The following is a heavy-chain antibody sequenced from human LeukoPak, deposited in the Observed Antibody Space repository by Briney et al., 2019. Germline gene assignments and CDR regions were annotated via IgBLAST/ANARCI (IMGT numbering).Heavy chain of an antibody. V-gene: IGHV5-51*01. J-gene: IGHJ6*03. CDR3: AKVVELGTLTGDSYTYSYHMDV. Sequence: GESLKISCQGSGYSFSTYWIGWVRQTPGKGLEWMGFIYPGDSDTRYSPAFQGQVTISADKYISSACLQWSSLKPSDTAVYYCAKVVELGTLTGDSYTYSYHMDVWGKGTAVTVSS. CDR2: IYPGDSDT. D-gene: IGHD5-24*01. CDR1: GYSFSTYW.